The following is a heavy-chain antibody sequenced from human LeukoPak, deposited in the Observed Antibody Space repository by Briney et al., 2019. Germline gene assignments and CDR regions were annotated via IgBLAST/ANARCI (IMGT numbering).Heavy chain of an antibody. D-gene: IGHD6-19*01. CDR3: ARTPVTEYSSGWYGEYFDY. CDR1: GFTFSSYA. CDR2: ISYDGSNK. V-gene: IGHV3-30-3*01. Sequence: GGSLRLSCAASGFTFSSYAMHWVRQAPGKGLGSVAVISYDGSNKYYADSVKGRFTISRDNSKNTLYLQMNSLRAEDTAVYYCARTPVTEYSSGWYGEYFDYWGQGTLVTVPS. J-gene: IGHJ4*02.